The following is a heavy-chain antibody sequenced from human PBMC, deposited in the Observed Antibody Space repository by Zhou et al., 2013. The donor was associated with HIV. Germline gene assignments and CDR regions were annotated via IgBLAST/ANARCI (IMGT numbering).Heavy chain of an antibody. D-gene: IGHD3-3*01. J-gene: IGHJ5*02. CDR1: GYTFTGYY. CDR3: ARQGRNHDFWSGYLTGWFDP. Sequence: QVQLVQSGADVKKPGASVKVSCKASGYTFTGYYMHWVRQAPGQGLEWMGWINPNSGNTNYAQNLQDRVTMTTDTSTSTAYMELRSLRSDDTAVYYCARQGRNHDFWSGYLTGWFDPGAREPWSPSPQ. V-gene: IGHV1-2*02. CDR2: INPNSGNT.